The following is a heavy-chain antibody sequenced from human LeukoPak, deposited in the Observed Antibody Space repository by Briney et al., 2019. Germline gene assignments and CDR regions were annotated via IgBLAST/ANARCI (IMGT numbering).Heavy chain of an antibody. V-gene: IGHV3-21*01. CDR3: ARVVRHYYYMDV. CDR1: GFTFSSYS. Sequence: GGSLRLSCAASGFTFSSYSMNWVRQAPGKGLEWVSSISSSSSYIYYADSVKGRFTISRDNAKNSLYLQMNSLRAEDTAVYYCARVVRHYYYMDVWGKGTTVTVSS. J-gene: IGHJ6*03. CDR2: ISSSSSYI. D-gene: IGHD3-10*01.